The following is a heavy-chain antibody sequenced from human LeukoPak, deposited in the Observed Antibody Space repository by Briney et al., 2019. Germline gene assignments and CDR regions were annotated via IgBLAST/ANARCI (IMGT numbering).Heavy chain of an antibody. J-gene: IGHJ4*02. CDR2: IFYSGST. Sequence: SETVSLTCTVSGGSISSYYWSWLRQPPGKGLEWIGYIFYSGSTNYNPSLESRVTISADTSKNQFSLKLTSVTAADTAVYYCARSVAAAVTARFDYWGQGTLVTVSS. CDR3: ARSVAAAVTARFDY. D-gene: IGHD6-25*01. V-gene: IGHV4-59*01. CDR1: GGSISSYY.